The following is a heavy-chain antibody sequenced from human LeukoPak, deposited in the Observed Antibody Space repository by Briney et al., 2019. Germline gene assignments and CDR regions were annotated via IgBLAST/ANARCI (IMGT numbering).Heavy chain of an antibody. CDR2: IYYSGST. CDR3: ARGMAPLDY. J-gene: IGHJ4*02. CDR1: GGSFSSYY. Sequence: SETLSLTCAVYGGSFSSYYWGWIRQPPGKGPEWIGSIYYSGSTYYNPSLKSRVTISVDTSKNQFSLKLSSVTAADTAVYYCARGMAPLDYWGQGTLVTVSS. D-gene: IGHD2-8*01. V-gene: IGHV4-39*07.